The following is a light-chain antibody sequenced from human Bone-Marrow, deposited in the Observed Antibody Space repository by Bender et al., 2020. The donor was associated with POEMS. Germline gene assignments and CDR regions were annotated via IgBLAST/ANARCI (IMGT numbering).Light chain of an antibody. CDR2: SSH. Sequence: QSVLTQPPSASGTPGQRVTISCSGGSSNIGAHAVNWYQHLPGTAPKLLIYSSHRRPSGVPDRLSGSKSGTSASLAISGLRSEDEADYYCAAWDDSLSGWVFGGGTKLTVL. J-gene: IGLJ3*02. CDR3: AAWDDSLSGWV. CDR1: SSNIGAHA. V-gene: IGLV1-47*02.